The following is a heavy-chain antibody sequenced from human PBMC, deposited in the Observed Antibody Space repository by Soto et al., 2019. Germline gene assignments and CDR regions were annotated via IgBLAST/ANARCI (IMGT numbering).Heavy chain of an antibody. CDR1: GGSISSYY. CDR2: IHTSGST. D-gene: IGHD2-2*02. CDR3: ARAQEEYQLLYFGSYFDY. J-gene: IGHJ4*02. V-gene: IGHV4-4*07. Sequence: ETLSLTGTVAGGSISSYYWSWIRQPAGRGLEWIGRIHTSGSTNYNPSLKSRVTMSVDTSKNQFSLKLSSVTAADTAVYYCARAQEEYQLLYFGSYFDYWGQGTLVTVSS.